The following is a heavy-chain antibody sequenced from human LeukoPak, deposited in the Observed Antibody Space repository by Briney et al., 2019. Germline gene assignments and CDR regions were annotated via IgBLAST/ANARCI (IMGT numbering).Heavy chain of an antibody. CDR1: GFTFSNYW. V-gene: IGHV3-7*01. D-gene: IGHD2-2*02. J-gene: IGHJ4*02. CDR2: IKQDGSEK. CDR3: ATDGGYCSSTSCYRGDYFDF. Sequence: GGSLRLSCAASGFTFSNYWMSWVRQAPGKGLEWVANIKQDGSEKYYVDSVKGRFTISRDNAKNSMYLQMNSLRAEDAAVYYCATDGGYCSSTSCYRGDYFDFWGQGTLVTVSS.